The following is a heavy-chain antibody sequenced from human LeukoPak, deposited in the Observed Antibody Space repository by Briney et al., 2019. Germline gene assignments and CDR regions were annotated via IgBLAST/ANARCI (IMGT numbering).Heavy chain of an antibody. CDR1: GGSISSYY. D-gene: IGHD3-3*01. CDR2: TYYSGST. CDR3: ARGGDFAQIPGDFQH. Sequence: PSETLSLTCTVSGGSISSYYWSWIRQPPGKGLEWIGYTYYSGSTNYNPSLKSRVTISVDTSKNQFSLKLSSVTAADTAVYYCARGGDFAQIPGDFQHWGQGTLVTVSS. V-gene: IGHV4-59*01. J-gene: IGHJ1*01.